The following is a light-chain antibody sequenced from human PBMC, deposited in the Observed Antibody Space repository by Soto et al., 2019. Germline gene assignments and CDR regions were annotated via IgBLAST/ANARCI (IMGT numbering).Light chain of an antibody. CDR3: QQYNNWPPGGT. CDR2: GAS. CDR1: QSVSSN. J-gene: IGKJ4*01. V-gene: IGKV3-15*01. Sequence: EIVMTQSPATLSVSPEERATLSCRASQSVSSNLAWYQQKPGQAPRLLIYGASTRATGIPARFSGSGSGTEFTLTISSLQSEDFAVYYWQQYNNWPPGGTFGGGTKVEIK.